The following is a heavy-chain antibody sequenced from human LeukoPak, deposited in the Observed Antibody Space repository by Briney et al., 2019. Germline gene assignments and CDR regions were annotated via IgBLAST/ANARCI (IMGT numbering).Heavy chain of an antibody. Sequence: GGSLRLSCAASGSTFSSYGMHWVRRAPGEGLEWMAVISYDGNNKYYADSVKGRFTISRDHSKNTLYLQMNSLRAEDTAVYYCAKGITGTWLNDYWGQGTLVTVSS. D-gene: IGHD1-7*01. CDR3: AKGITGTWLNDY. J-gene: IGHJ4*02. V-gene: IGHV3-30*18. CDR2: ISYDGNNK. CDR1: GSTFSSYG.